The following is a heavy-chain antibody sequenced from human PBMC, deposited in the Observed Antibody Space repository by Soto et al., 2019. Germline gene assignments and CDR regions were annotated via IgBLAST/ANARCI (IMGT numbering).Heavy chain of an antibody. CDR1: GYTFTGYY. Sequence: RASVKVSCKASGYTFTGYYMHWVRQAPGQGLEWMGWIDPNSGGTNYAQKFQGRVTMTRDTSISTAYMELSRLRSDDTAVYYCARRAAADNKCFQHWGQGTLVTVSS. CDR2: IDPNSGGT. D-gene: IGHD6-13*01. J-gene: IGHJ1*01. V-gene: IGHV1-2*02. CDR3: ARRAAADNKCFQH.